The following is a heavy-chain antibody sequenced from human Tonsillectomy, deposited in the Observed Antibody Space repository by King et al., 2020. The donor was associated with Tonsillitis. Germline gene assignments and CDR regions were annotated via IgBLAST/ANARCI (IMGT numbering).Heavy chain of an antibody. CDR2: IFSNDKK. V-gene: IGHV2-26*01. Sequence: QLTLKESGPVLVKPTETLTLTCTVSGFSLSDARMGVSWIRQPPGKALEWRAHIFSNDKKSYNTSLKSSLTISKDTSESQVVLTMPNMGPVDTATYYCARTEGEMSTTFDSWGQGILVTVSS. CDR1: GFSLSDARMG. D-gene: IGHD5-24*01. J-gene: IGHJ4*02. CDR3: ARTEGEMSTTFDS.